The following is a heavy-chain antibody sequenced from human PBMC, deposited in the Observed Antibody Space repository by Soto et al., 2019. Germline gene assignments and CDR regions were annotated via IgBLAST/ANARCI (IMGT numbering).Heavy chain of an antibody. CDR2: INPNGGTT. D-gene: IGHD6-6*01. J-gene: IGHJ2*01. CDR1: GYTFTSYD. Sequence: ASVKVSCKASGYTFTSYDINWVRQATGQGLEWMGIINPNGGTTSYAQKFQGRVTMTRDTSTSTVYMELSSLRSEDTAVYYCARDLEDSVYWYFDLWGRGTLVTVSS. V-gene: IGHV1-46*03. CDR3: ARDLEDSVYWYFDL.